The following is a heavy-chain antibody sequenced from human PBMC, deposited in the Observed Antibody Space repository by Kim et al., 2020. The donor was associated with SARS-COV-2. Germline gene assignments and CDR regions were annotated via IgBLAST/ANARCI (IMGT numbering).Heavy chain of an antibody. J-gene: IGHJ4*02. D-gene: IGHD3-9*01. Sequence: SETLSLTCTASGDSVTRSYWSWIRQPPGKGLEWIGYIYYTGSIDYNPSLRGRVTISVDTSKNQFSLRLSPVTAADTAVYYCARVFTDYDTLTGYYEPTYYLDYWGQGTLVTVSS. CDR3: ARVFTDYDTLTGYYEPTYYLDY. CDR2: IYYTGSI. CDR1: GDSVTRSY. V-gene: IGHV4-59*02.